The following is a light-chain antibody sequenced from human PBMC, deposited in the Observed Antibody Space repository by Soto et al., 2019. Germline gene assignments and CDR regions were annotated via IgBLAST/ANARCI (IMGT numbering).Light chain of an antibody. CDR2: GAS. J-gene: IGKJ1*01. V-gene: IGKV1-39*01. CDR3: LQSYNLPRT. Sequence: DLRLTQSPSSLSASVGDRVTITCRASLNIGDSLSWFQQKAGKPPTQLIYGASALQSGVPVRFSGSASGTDFTLTIRNMQREDFATYYCLQSYNLPRTFGQGTKVEFK. CDR1: LNIGDS.